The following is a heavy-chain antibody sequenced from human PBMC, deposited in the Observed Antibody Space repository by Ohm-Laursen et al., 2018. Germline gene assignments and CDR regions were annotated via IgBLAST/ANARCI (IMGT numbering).Heavy chain of an antibody. Sequence: SSLRLSCAAFGFTFYDYAMHWVRQAPGKGLEWVSGISRNSGSIGYADSVKGRFTISRDNAKNSLYLQMNSLRAEDTALYYCAKDSSGGYYGMHVWGQGTTVTVSS. CDR3: AKDSSGGYYGMHV. CDR2: ISRNSGSI. D-gene: IGHD3-10*01. V-gene: IGHV3-9*01. CDR1: GFTFYDYA. J-gene: IGHJ6*02.